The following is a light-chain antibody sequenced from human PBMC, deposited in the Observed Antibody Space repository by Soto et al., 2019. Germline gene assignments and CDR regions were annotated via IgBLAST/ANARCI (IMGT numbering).Light chain of an antibody. J-gene: IGLJ2*01. CDR3: SSYATGSNLV. CDR2: EVS. CDR1: SSDVGGYNY. Sequence: QSALTQPASVSGSPGQSITISCTGTSSDVGGYNYVSWYQQHPGKAPKLMIYEVSYRPSGVSNRFSGSKSGNTASLTISGLQAEDEDDYYCSSYATGSNLVFGGGTKVTVL. V-gene: IGLV2-14*01.